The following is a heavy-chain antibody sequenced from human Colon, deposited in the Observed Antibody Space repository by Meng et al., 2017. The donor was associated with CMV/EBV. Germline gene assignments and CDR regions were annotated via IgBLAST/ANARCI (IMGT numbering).Heavy chain of an antibody. J-gene: IGHJ1*01. Sequence: GGSLKISCAASGFTVSSDYMSWVRQAPGKGLEWVSVIYGGGGTDYGDSVKGRFTISRDSSNNTPYLQMNSLRADDTAVYYCAKVSTMVVSPSYFQDWGQGTLVTVSS. V-gene: IGHV3-53*05. CDR1: GFTVSSDY. D-gene: IGHD4-23*01. CDR3: AKVSTMVVSPSYFQD. CDR2: IYGGGGT.